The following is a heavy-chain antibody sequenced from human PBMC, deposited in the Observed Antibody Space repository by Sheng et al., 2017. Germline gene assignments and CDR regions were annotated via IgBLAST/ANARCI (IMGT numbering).Heavy chain of an antibody. CDR1: GFTVSSYY. D-gene: IGHD6-19*01. CDR3: ARDSRLTLDAFDI. CDR2: IYSGGST. Sequence: EVQLVESGGGLVQPGGSLRLSCAASGFTVSSYYMNWVRQAPGKGLEWVSVIYSGGSTYYADSVKGRFTISRDNSKNTLYLQMNSLRAEDTAVYYCARDSRLTLDAFDIWGQGTMVTVSS. J-gene: IGHJ3*02. V-gene: IGHV3-66*01.